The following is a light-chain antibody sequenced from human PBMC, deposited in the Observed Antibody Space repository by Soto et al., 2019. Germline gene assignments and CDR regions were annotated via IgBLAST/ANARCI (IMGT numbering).Light chain of an antibody. Sequence: IRQSHASLSLPTREGATLSCRASQGIGDTLAWYQHKPGQTPRLLIYDTSTRATGVPTRFSGSRSGAEFTLTINSLQSEDFAVYYCQPYNNWPLTFGGGTKVDI. CDR3: QPYNNWPLT. V-gene: IGKV3-15*01. CDR2: DTS. CDR1: QGIGDT. J-gene: IGKJ4*01.